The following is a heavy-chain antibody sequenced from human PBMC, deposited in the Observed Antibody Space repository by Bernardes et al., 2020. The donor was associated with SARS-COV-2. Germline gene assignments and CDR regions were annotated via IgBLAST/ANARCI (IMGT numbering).Heavy chain of an antibody. CDR2: ISYSGRT. D-gene: IGHD3-22*01. CDR3: ARHVPSAYNSSSSTYYYYGLDV. V-gene: IGHV4-39*01. CDR1: GGSISSGSNY. Sequence: SETLSLTCTLSGGSISSGSNYCGWIRQPPGLGREWIGSISYSGRTSYNPSLNSRVTISVDSSRNEFSLTVTSVTAADTAVYYCARHVPSAYNSSSSTYYYYGLDVWGQGSAVTV. J-gene: IGHJ6*02.